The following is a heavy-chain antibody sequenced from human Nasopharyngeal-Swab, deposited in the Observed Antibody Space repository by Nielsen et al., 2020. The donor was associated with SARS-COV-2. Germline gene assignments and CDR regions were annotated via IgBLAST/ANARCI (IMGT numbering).Heavy chain of an antibody. J-gene: IGHJ4*02. D-gene: IGHD6-19*01. Sequence: SLKISCAASGFTFDDYAMHWVRQAPGKGLEWVSGISWNSGSIGYADSVKGRFTISRDNAKNSLYLQMNSLRAEDTALYYCAKDQGAAVAGTLGFDYWGQGTLVTVSS. CDR2: ISWNSGSI. CDR3: AKDQGAAVAGTLGFDY. CDR1: GFTFDDYA. V-gene: IGHV3-9*01.